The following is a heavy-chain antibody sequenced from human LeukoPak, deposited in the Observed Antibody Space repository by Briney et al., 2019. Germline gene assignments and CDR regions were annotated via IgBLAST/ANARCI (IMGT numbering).Heavy chain of an antibody. V-gene: IGHV4-30-2*01. CDR2: IYHSGST. J-gene: IGHJ3*02. CDR3: ARFSGYVYDSFDI. CDR1: GGSISSGGYS. Sequence: SQTLSLTCAVSGGSISSGGYSWSWIRQPPGKGLEWIGYIYHSGSTYCTPSLKSRVTISVDRSKNQFSLKLNSVTAADTAVYYCARFSGYVYDSFDIWGQGTMVTVSS. D-gene: IGHD5-12*01.